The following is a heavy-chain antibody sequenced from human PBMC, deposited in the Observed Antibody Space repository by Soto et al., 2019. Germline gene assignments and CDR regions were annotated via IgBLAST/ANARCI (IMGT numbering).Heavy chain of an antibody. D-gene: IGHD2-8*01. CDR2: ISRDGSSK. Sequence: QVHLVESGGGVVQPGGSLRLSCAASGFTFSRYAMHWVRQAPGEGLEWVAVISRDGSSKYYGDSVKGRFTVSRDNSNNTLYLSTTSLRPDDTAVFYCARSRNGAVPDSINFWGQGTLVTVSS. CDR1: GFTFSRYA. J-gene: IGHJ4*02. CDR3: ARSRNGAVPDSINF. V-gene: IGHV3-30-3*01.